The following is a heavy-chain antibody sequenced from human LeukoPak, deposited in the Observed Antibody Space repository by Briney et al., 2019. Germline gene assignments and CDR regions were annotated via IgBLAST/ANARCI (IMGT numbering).Heavy chain of an antibody. V-gene: IGHV4-61*02. J-gene: IGHJ4*02. CDR2: IYTSGST. CDR1: GGSISSGSYY. CDR3: ARDQGYSNYY. D-gene: IGHD4-11*01. Sequence: PSQTLSLTCTVSGGSISSGSYYWSWIRQPAGKGLEWIGRIYTSGSTNYNPSLKSRVTISVDTSKNQISLKLSSVTAADTAVYYCARDQGYSNYYWGQGTLVTVSS.